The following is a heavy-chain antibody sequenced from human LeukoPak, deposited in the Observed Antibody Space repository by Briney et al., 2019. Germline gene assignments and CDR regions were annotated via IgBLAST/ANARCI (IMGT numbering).Heavy chain of an antibody. CDR2: INPNSGGT. V-gene: IGHV1-2*02. J-gene: IGHJ6*02. CDR3: ARDWYYDILTGYSRYGMDV. D-gene: IGHD3-9*01. CDR1: GYSFIGYY. Sequence: ASVKVSCKASGYSFIGYYIHWVRQAPGQGLEWMGWINPNSGGTIFAQKFQGRVTLTRDTSISTAYLELSRLRSDDTAVYYCARDWYYDILTGYSRYGMDVWGQGTTVTVSS.